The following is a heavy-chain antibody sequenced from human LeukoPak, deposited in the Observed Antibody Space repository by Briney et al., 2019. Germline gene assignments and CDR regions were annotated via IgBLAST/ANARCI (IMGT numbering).Heavy chain of an antibody. V-gene: IGHV5-51*01. CDR2: VYPDDSDP. CDR3: ARHITMVRESYYYGMDV. CDR1: GYSFTNYW. D-gene: IGHD3-10*01. J-gene: IGHJ6*02. Sequence: GESLKISCKGSGYSFTNYWIGWVRQVPGKGLEWMGIVYPDDSDPTYSPAFQGQVSISADKSISTAYLQWSSLKTSDTAMYYCARHITMVRESYYYGMDVWGQGTTVTVSS.